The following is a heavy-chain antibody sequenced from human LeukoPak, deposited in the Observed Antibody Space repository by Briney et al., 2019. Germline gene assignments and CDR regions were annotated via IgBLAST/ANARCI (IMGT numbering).Heavy chain of an antibody. CDR1: GFTFRSYS. V-gene: IGHV3-48*04. CDR3: ARPTAVTRGAFDI. Sequence: GGSLRLSCAASGFTFRSYSMNWVRQAPGKGLEWVSYISSSSSTIYYADSVKGRFTISRDNAKNSLYPQMNSLRAEDTAVYYCARPTAVTRGAFDIWGQGTMVTVSS. J-gene: IGHJ3*02. D-gene: IGHD4-23*01. CDR2: ISSSSSTI.